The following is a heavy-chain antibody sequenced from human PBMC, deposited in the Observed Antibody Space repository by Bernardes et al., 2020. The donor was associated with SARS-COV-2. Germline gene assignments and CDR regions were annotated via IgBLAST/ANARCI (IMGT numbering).Heavy chain of an antibody. CDR3: ARHSGTWFGDPTDS. CDR1: GASISSSSYY. Sequence: SETLSLTCTVSGASISSSSYYWGWIRQPPGKGLEWIGSVYFSGITSYDSSLKSRVTISIDTSKNQFFLRLSSVTAADTAVYYCARHSGTWFGDPTDSWGQGTLVTASS. J-gene: IGHJ4*02. D-gene: IGHD3-10*01. V-gene: IGHV4-39*01. CDR2: VYFSGIT.